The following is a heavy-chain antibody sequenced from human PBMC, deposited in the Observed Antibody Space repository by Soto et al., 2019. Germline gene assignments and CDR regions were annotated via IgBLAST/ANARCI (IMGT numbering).Heavy chain of an antibody. Sequence: SETLSLTCTVSGGSISSSSYYWGWIRQPPGKGLEWIGEINHSGSTNYNPSLKSRVTISVDTSKNQFSLKLSSVTAADTAVYYCARGKQRAMVRGVLMSRYYYGMDVWGQGTTVTVSS. CDR3: ARGKQRAMVRGVLMSRYYYGMDV. D-gene: IGHD3-10*01. CDR1: GGSISSSSYY. CDR2: INHSGST. J-gene: IGHJ6*02. V-gene: IGHV4-39*07.